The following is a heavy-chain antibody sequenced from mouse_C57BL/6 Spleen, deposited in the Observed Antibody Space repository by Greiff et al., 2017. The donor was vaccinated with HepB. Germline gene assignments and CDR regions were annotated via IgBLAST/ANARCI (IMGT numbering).Heavy chain of an antibody. Sequence: EVQLQQSGAELVRPGASVKLSCTASGFNIKDYYMHWVKQRPEQGLEWIGRIDPEDGDTEYAPKFQGKATMTADTSSNTAYLQLSSLTSEDTAVYYCTTGSGYNYYAMDYWGQGTSVTVSS. CDR1: GFNIKDYY. V-gene: IGHV14-1*01. CDR3: TTGSGYNYYAMDY. D-gene: IGHD3-2*02. CDR2: IDPEDGDT. J-gene: IGHJ4*01.